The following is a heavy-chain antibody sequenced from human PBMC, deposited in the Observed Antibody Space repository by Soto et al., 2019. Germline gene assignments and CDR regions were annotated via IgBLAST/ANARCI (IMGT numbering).Heavy chain of an antibody. CDR1: GYTFSDYG. V-gene: IGHV1-18*03. CDR3: AREPPETPPDY. J-gene: IGHJ4*02. CDR2: ISSKNGNT. Sequence: QVQLVQSGADVKKPGASVKVSCKASGYTFSDYGVSWVRQAPGQGLEWMGWISSKNGNTNFAQKFRGRVTMTTDPSTSTVYMELRSLRPDDMAVYYCAREPPETPPDYWGQGTLVTVSS.